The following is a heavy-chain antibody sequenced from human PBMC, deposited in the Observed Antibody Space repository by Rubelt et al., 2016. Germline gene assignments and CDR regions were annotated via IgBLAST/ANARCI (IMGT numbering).Heavy chain of an antibody. CDR2: IHYSGST. J-gene: IGHJ4*02. CDR3: ARRGVSGYVDS. Sequence: QAQLQESGPGLVKASETLSLTCTVSGGSISSYYWSWIRQPPGKGPEWIGYIHYSGSTNYNPSLKSRVTILVDTSKNQFSLKLSVVTAADTAVYYCARRGVSGYVDSWGQGTLVTVSS. V-gene: IGHV4-59*08. D-gene: IGHD3-10*01. CDR1: GGSISSYY.